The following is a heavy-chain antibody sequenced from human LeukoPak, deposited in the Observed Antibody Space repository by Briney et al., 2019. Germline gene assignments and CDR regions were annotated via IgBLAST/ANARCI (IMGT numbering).Heavy chain of an antibody. D-gene: IGHD5/OR15-5a*01. V-gene: IGHV4-59*01. CDR1: GGSIGSYH. CDR2: VHYTWNT. CDR3: ARVASKGGMDV. Sequence: SETLSLTCSVSGGSIGSYHWSWVRQPPGKGLEWIGHVHYTWNTKYNPSLTGRVSISLDRSKNQFSLSLSSLTAADTAVYYCARVASKGGMDVWGQGTTVIVSS. J-gene: IGHJ6*02.